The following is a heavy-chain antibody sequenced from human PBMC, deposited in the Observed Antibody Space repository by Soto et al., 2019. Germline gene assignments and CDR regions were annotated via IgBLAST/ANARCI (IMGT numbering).Heavy chain of an antibody. V-gene: IGHV7-4-1*01. D-gene: IGHD6-19*01. J-gene: IGHJ5*02. CDR2: INTNTGNP. CDR1: GYTFTSYA. CDR3: AREVAVAGTPSWFDP. Sequence: VASVKVSCKASGYTFTSYAMNWVRQAPGQGLEWMGWINTNTGNPTYAQGFTGRSVFSLDTSVSTAYLQICSLKAEDTAVYYCAREVAVAGTPSWFDPWGQGTLVTVSS.